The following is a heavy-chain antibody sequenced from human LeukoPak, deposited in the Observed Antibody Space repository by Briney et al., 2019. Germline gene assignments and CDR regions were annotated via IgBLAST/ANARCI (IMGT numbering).Heavy chain of an antibody. CDR1: GXSINSSSYY. CDR3: ARSSMFRGVTVDY. CDR2: IYHSGYT. J-gene: IGHJ4*02. Sequence: SETLSLTCTVSGXSINSSSYYWGWIRQPPGEALEWIGSIYHSGYTYYNPSLKSRVTISVDTSKSQFSLKLSSVTAADTAVYYCARSSMFRGVTVDYWGQGTLVTVS. V-gene: IGHV4-39*01. D-gene: IGHD3-10*01.